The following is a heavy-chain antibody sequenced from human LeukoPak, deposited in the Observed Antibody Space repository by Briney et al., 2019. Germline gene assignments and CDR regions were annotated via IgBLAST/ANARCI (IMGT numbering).Heavy chain of an antibody. CDR3: ARPHYYDASGPFEY. V-gene: IGHV4-34*01. Sequence: SETLSLTCAVYGGSFSGYYWSWIRQPPGKGLEWIGEINHSGSTNYNPSLKSRVTISVDTSKNQFSLKLSSVTAADTAVYYCARPHYYDASGPFEYWGQGTQVTVSS. CDR2: INHSGST. CDR1: GGSFSGYY. J-gene: IGHJ4*02. D-gene: IGHD3-22*01.